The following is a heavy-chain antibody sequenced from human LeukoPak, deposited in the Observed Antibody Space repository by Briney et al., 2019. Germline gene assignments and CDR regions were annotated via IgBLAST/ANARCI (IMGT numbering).Heavy chain of an antibody. CDR1: GFTFSSYA. V-gene: IGHV3-23*01. CDR2: ISGSGGST. Sequence: GGSLRLSCAASGFTFSSYAMSWVRQAPGKGLEWVSAISGSGGSTYYADSVKGRFTISRDNSKNTLYLQMNSLRAEDTAVYYCAKSPLPNYYYDSSGYLYYFDYWGQGTLVTVSS. J-gene: IGHJ4*02. CDR3: AKSPLPNYYYDSSGYLYYFDY. D-gene: IGHD3-22*01.